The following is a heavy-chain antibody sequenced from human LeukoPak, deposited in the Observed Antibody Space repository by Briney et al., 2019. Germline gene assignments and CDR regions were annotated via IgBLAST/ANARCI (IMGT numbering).Heavy chain of an antibody. CDR1: GFTFSSYS. J-gene: IGHJ4*02. Sequence: GGSLRLSCAGSGFTFSSYSMNWVRQAPGKGLEWVSSISSDSTYIYYADSVKGRFTISRDEAKNSLYLQMNSLRAEDTAVYYCARLPYFDYWGQGTPVTVSS. CDR3: ARLPYFDY. CDR2: ISSDSTYI. V-gene: IGHV3-21*01.